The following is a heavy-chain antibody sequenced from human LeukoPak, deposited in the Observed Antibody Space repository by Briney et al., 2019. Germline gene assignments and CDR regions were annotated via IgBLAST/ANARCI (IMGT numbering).Heavy chain of an antibody. J-gene: IGHJ4*02. CDR3: AKGVYDSSGYYYDGNDY. CDR2: ISGSGGST. V-gene: IGHV3-23*01. D-gene: IGHD3-22*01. CDR1: GFTFSSYA. Sequence: TGGSLRLSCAASGFTFSSYAMSWVRQAPGKGLEWVSAISGSGGSTYYADSVKGRFTISRDNSKNTLYLQMNSLRAEDTAVYYCAKGVYDSSGYYYDGNDYWGQGTLVTVSS.